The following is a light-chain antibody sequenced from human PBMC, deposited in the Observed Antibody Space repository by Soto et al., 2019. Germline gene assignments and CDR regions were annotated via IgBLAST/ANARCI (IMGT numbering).Light chain of an antibody. J-gene: IGKJ1*01. Sequence: EIVMTQSPASLSVPPGERTTLSCRASQSVSSNFAWYLQKPGQAPRLLIYGASTRATAVPARFTASGSGTEFTLTISSLQSDDFGVYYCQQYDTWPRTFGQGTKVDIK. V-gene: IGKV3-15*01. CDR1: QSVSSN. CDR3: QQYDTWPRT. CDR2: GAS.